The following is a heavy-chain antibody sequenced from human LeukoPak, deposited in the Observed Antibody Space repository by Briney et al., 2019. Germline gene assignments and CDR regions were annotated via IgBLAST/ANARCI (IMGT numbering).Heavy chain of an antibody. CDR2: INADGSTA. J-gene: IGHJ3*01. CDR1: GFTFSSYA. CDR3: VVVVEPPDSDGFDV. D-gene: IGHD1-14*01. V-gene: IGHV3-74*01. Sequence: GGSLRLSCAASGFTFSSYAMSWVRQAPGKGLEWVSLINADGSTATYADSVKGRFTISRDNARNTLSLQMNSLTIEDTAVYYCVVVVEPPDSDGFDVWGQGTMITVSS.